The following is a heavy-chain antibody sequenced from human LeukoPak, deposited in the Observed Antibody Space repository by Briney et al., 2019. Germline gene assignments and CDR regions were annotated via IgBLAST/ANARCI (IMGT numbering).Heavy chain of an antibody. CDR2: IYYSGST. CDR3: ARDTYDSSGYGFDY. J-gene: IGHJ4*02. D-gene: IGHD3-22*01. V-gene: IGHV4-59*01. CDR1: GGSISSYY. Sequence: KPSETLSLTCTVSGGSISSYYWSWIRQPPGKGLEWIGYIYYSGSTNYNPSLKSRVTISVDTSKNQFSLKLSSVTAADTAVYYCARDTYDSSGYGFDYWGQGTLVTVSS.